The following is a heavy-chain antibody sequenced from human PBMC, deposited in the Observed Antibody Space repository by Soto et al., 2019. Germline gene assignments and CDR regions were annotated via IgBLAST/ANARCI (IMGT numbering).Heavy chain of an antibody. V-gene: IGHV1-69*13. CDR2: IIPIFGTA. CDR3: ASILRCSSTSFYAGNYYYYYGMDV. CDR1: GGTFSSYA. D-gene: IGHD2-2*01. J-gene: IGHJ6*02. Sequence: SVKVSCKASGGTFSSYAISWVRQAPGQGLEWMGGIIPIFGTANYAQKFQGRVTITADESTSTAYMELSSLGSEDTAVYYCASILRCSSTSFYAGNYYYYYGMDVWGQRTTDTGSS.